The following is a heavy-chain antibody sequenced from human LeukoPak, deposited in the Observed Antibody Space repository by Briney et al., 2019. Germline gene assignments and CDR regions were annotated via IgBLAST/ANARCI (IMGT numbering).Heavy chain of an antibody. V-gene: IGHV3-48*03. J-gene: IGHJ3*02. D-gene: IGHD3-22*01. Sequence: QPGGSLRLSCAASGFTFSNYEMNWVRQAPGKGLEWVSYISSRGSAIYYADPVKGRFTISRDNAKNSLYLQMNSLRAEDTAVYYCARGYYDSSGYSDAFDIWGQGTMVTVSS. CDR2: ISSRGSAI. CDR3: ARGYYDSSGYSDAFDI. CDR1: GFTFSNYE.